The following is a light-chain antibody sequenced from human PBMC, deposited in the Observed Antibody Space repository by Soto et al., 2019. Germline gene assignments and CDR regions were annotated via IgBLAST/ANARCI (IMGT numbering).Light chain of an antibody. Sequence: DIQMTQSPSSLSASVGDRVTIPCRSSQFISTYLSWYQQKPGKAPKLLIYATSSLQSGVPSRFSCSGSGTDFTLTISSLQPEDFATYYCQQSYSLPPTFGQGTKLEIK. V-gene: IGKV1-39*01. CDR2: ATS. CDR3: QQSYSLPPT. CDR1: QFISTY. J-gene: IGKJ2*01.